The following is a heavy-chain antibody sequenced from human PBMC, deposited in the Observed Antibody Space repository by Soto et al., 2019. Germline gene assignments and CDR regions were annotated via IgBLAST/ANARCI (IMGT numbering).Heavy chain of an antibody. V-gene: IGHV2-5*02. J-gene: IGHJ4*02. CDR3: AHSGKYYYDSSGYYYLDY. Sequence: QITLKESGPPLVNPTQTLTLTCTFSGFSLSTSGVGVGWIRQPPGKALEWLALIYWDDDERYRPSLQSRLTITKDTSKNQVVLTMTNMDPVDTATYYCAHSGKYYYDSSGYYYLDYWGQGTLVTVSS. CDR1: GFSLSTSGVG. D-gene: IGHD3-22*01. CDR2: IYWDDDE.